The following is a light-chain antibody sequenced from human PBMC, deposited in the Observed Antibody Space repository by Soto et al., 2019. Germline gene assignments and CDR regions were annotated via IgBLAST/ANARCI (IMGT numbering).Light chain of an antibody. J-gene: IGKJ3*01. CDR2: DAS. Sequence: IVLTDSPPTLSLYPGERARLSCRASQSVSSYLAWYQQKPGQAPRLLIYDASNRATGIPARFSGSGSGTDFTLTISSLEPEDFAVYYCQQRSNWPPFTFGPGTKVDIK. CDR3: QQRSNWPPFT. V-gene: IGKV3-11*01. CDR1: QSVSSY.